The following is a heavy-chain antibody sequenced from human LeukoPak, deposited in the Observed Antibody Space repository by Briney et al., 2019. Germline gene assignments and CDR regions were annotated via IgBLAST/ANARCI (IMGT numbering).Heavy chain of an antibody. Sequence: WESLSLTCAVSGGSVSGYYRSWVRQPAGEGLEWIGRIFTSGSTNYNPSHNSRLTISLDKSRNQFSLKLSSVTAAATAVYYCARERATVTTEVDSWGQGILVTVSS. CDR2: IFTSGST. J-gene: IGHJ4*02. CDR3: ARERATVTTEVDS. V-gene: IGHV4-4*07. D-gene: IGHD4-17*01. CDR1: GGSVSGYY.